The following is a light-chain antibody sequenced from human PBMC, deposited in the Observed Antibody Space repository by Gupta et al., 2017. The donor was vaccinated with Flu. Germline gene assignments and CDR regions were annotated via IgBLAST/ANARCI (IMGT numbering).Light chain of an antibody. CDR3: QQFYTTPFT. V-gene: IGKV4-1*01. CDR1: QSVLYSSNSKNY. CDR2: WAS. J-gene: IGKJ3*01. Sequence: DIVMTQSPDSLAVSLGERATINCKTSQSVLYSSNSKNYLAWYQQKPGQPPKLLIYWASTRESGVPDRFSGSGSGTDFTLTINSLQAEDVAVYYCQQFYTTPFTFGPGTKVDI.